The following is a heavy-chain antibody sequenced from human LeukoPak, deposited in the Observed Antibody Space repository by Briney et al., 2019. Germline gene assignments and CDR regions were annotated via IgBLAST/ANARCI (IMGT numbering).Heavy chain of an antibody. CDR1: GISLSNYA. Sequence: GGSLRLSCVVSGISLSNYAMTWVRQAPGKGMEWVSYISERGGSTTYADSVKGRFTISRDTSLNTLYLQMNNLRAEDTAVYFCAKRGVVIRGLLVIGYHQEAYHYDFWGQGVLVTVSS. V-gene: IGHV3-23*01. CDR3: AKRGVVIRGLLVIGYHQEAYHYDF. CDR2: ISERGGST. J-gene: IGHJ4*02. D-gene: IGHD3-10*01.